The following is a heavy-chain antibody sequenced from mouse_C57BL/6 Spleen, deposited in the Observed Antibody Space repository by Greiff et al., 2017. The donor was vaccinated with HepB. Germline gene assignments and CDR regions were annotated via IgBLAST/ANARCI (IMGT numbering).Heavy chain of an antibody. CDR2: IYPGDGDT. CDR3: ARGGDYYGSSHWYFDV. J-gene: IGHJ1*03. V-gene: IGHV1-82*01. D-gene: IGHD1-1*01. CDR1: GYAFSSSW. Sequence: QVHVKQSGPELVKPGASVKISCKASGYAFSSSWMNWVKQRPGKGLEWIGRIYPGDGDTNYNGKFKGKATLTADKSSSTAYMQLSSLTSEDSAVYFCARGGDYYGSSHWYFDVWGTGTTVTVSS.